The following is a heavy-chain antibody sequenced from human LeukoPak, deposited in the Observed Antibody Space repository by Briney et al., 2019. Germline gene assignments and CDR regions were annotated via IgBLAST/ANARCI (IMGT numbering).Heavy chain of an antibody. V-gene: IGHV7-4-1*02. D-gene: IGHD2-2*01. CDR3: AKVQGYCSTTSCYPHY. CDR2: INTNTGNP. CDR1: GYTLTNYA. J-gene: IGHJ4*02. Sequence: ASVKVSCRASGYTLTNYALNWVRQAPGQGLEWMGWINTNTGNPTYAQGFTGRFVFSLDTSVNTAYLQISSLKAEDTAIYYCAKVQGYCSTTSCYPHYWGQGTLVTVSS.